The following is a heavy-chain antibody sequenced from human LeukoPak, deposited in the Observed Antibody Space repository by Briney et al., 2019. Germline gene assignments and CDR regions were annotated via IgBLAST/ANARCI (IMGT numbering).Heavy chain of an antibody. CDR3: ARGLTRQRIVVVVTAGDAFDI. CDR2: ISGYSAST. J-gene: IGHJ3*02. V-gene: IGHV1-18*01. Sequence: ASVKVSCKASGGTFSSYAISWVRQAPGQGLEWMGWISGYSASTNYAQKFQGRVTMTIDTSTSTAYMELRSLGSDDTAVYYCARGLTRQRIVVVVTAGDAFDIWGQGTMVTVSS. D-gene: IGHD2-15*01. CDR1: GGTFSSYA.